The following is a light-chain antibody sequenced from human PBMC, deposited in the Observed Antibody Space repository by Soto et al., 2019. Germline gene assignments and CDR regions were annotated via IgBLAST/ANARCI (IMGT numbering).Light chain of an antibody. Sequence: QSVLTQPASVSGSPGQSITISCTGTSSDVGGYNYVSWYQQHPGKAPKLMIYDVSNRPSGVSNRFSGSKSGNTASLTISGLQAEDVADYYSTSYTSSSTRVFGTGTKVTVL. CDR1: SSDVGGYNY. CDR2: DVS. V-gene: IGLV2-14*01. CDR3: TSYTSSSTRV. J-gene: IGLJ1*01.